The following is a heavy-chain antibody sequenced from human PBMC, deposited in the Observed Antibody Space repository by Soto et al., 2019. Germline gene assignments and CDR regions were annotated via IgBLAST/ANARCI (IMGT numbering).Heavy chain of an antibody. V-gene: IGHV1-69*13. CDR1: GGTFSSYA. CDR3: ARLARVATNFDY. Sequence: SVKVSCKASGGTFSSYAISWVRQAPGQGLEWMGGIIPIFGTANYAQKFQGRVTITADESTSTAYMELSSLRSEDAAVYYCARLARVATNFDYWGQGTLVTVSS. D-gene: IGHD5-12*01. CDR2: IIPIFGTA. J-gene: IGHJ4*02.